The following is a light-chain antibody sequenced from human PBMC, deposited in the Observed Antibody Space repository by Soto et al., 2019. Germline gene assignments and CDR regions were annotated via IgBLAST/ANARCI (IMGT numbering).Light chain of an antibody. CDR2: GAS. V-gene: IGKV3D-7*01. Sequence: PGERVTLSCRASQSVSSSYLTWYQQKPGQAPRLLIYGASTRASSIPARFSGSGSGTDFTLTISSLQPEDFAVYYCQQDYNLPWTFGQGTKVEIK. J-gene: IGKJ1*01. CDR3: QQDYNLPWT. CDR1: QSVSSSY.